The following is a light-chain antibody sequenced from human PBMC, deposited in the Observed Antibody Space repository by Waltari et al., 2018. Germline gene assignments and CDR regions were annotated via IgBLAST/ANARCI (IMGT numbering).Light chain of an antibody. Sequence: EIVLTQSPGTLSLSQGERATLSCRASQSVSNNYLAWFQHKPGQAPRLLIYGASSRATGIPDRFSGSGSGTDFTLTITRLEPEDFAVYYCLQYGSSWMFGQGTKVEIK. J-gene: IGKJ1*01. V-gene: IGKV3-20*01. CDR2: GAS. CDR3: LQYGSSWM. CDR1: QSVSNNY.